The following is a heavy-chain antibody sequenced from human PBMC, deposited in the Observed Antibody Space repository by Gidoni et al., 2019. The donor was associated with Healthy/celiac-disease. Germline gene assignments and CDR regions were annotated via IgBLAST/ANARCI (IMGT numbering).Heavy chain of an antibody. CDR2: IYHSGST. D-gene: IGHD6-6*01. CDR3: ARGDSSSSFDY. J-gene: IGHJ4*02. Sequence: IRDIYHSGSTYYNPSLKSRVTISVDRSKNQFSLKLSSVTAADTAVYYCARGDSSSSFDYWGQGTLVTVSS. V-gene: IGHV4-30-2*01.